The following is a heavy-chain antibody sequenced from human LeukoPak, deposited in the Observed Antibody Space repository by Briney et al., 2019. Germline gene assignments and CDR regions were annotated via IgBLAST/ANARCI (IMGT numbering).Heavy chain of an antibody. CDR3: ARLVSNWGSYRQADY. Sequence: GASVKVSCKASGYTFTCYYMHWVRQAPGQGLEWVGSINPNSGGTNYAQKFQGRVTMTRDTSISTAYMELSRLRSDDTALYYCARLVSNWGSYRQADYWGQGNLVTVSS. CDR2: INPNSGGT. D-gene: IGHD3-16*02. CDR1: GYTFTCYY. J-gene: IGHJ4*02. V-gene: IGHV1-2*02.